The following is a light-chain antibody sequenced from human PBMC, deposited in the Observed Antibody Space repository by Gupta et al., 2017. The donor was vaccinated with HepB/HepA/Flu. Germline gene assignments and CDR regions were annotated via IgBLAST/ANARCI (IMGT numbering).Light chain of an antibody. CDR2: YTS. Sequence: SYVLTQPPSVSVAPGTTATITCGENDIGSRSVHWYQQKPGQAPVLVISYTSDRPSGITERFSGSGSGTTATLTISRVEAGDEADYYCQVWDSDGDHLVFGGGTKLTVL. J-gene: IGLJ2*01. CDR1: DIGSRS. V-gene: IGLV3-21*04. CDR3: QVWDSDGDHLV.